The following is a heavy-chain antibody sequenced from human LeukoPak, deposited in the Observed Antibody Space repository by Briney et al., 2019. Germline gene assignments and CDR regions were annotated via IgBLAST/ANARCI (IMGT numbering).Heavy chain of an antibody. D-gene: IGHD2-2*01. CDR2: IIPIFGTA. V-gene: IGHV1-69*13. CDR1: GGTFISYA. J-gene: IGHJ6*02. Sequence: SVKVSCKASGGTFISYAISWVRQAPGQGLEWMGGIIPIFGTANYAQKFQGRVTITADESTSTAYMELSSLRSEDTAVYYCARGPGYCSSTSCYHYYYYGMDVWGQGTTVTVSS. CDR3: ARGPGYCSSTSCYHYYYYGMDV.